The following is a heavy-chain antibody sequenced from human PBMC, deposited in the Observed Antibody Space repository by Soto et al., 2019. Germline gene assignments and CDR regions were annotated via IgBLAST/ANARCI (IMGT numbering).Heavy chain of an antibody. Sequence: GGSLRLSCAAYGFTFSTYAMYWVRQAPGKGLEWVAVTSYDGYNKYYADSVKGRFTISRDNSKNTLYLQMNFLRAEDTAVYYCAIEAYYYNSSGYGGLSYYGMDVWGQGTTVTVSS. CDR1: GFTFSTYA. D-gene: IGHD3-22*01. CDR2: TSYDGYNK. V-gene: IGHV3-30-3*01. CDR3: AIEAYYYNSSGYGGLSYYGMDV. J-gene: IGHJ6*02.